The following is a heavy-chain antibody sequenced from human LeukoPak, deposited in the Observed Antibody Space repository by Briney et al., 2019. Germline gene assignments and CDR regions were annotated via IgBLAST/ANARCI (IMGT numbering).Heavy chain of an antibody. D-gene: IGHD2/OR15-2a*01. CDR1: GFTFSRYW. J-gene: IGHJ6*02. CDR2: ISTDGSST. Sequence: GGSLRLSCAASGFTFSRYWMDWLRHAPGKGLVWVSRISTDGSSTSYADSVKGRFTISRDNGKNTLYLQMNSLRAEDTAVYYCASYLTSIPSGMDVWGQGTTVTVSS. V-gene: IGHV3-74*01. CDR3: ASYLTSIPSGMDV.